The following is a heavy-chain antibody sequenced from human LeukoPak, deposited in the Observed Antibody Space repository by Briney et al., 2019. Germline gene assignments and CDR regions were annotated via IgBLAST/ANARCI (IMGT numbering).Heavy chain of an antibody. J-gene: IGHJ4*02. Sequence: GRSLRLSCAASGFTFSSYGMHWVRQAPGKGLEWVAVISYDGSNKYYADSVMGRFTISRDNSKNTLYLQMNSLRAEDTAVYYCAKVGSLGGEYSSGWRTQNGRKPFDYWGQGTLVTVSS. CDR1: GFTFSSYG. V-gene: IGHV3-30*18. CDR3: AKVGSLGGEYSSGWRTQNGRKPFDY. CDR2: ISYDGSNK. D-gene: IGHD6-19*01.